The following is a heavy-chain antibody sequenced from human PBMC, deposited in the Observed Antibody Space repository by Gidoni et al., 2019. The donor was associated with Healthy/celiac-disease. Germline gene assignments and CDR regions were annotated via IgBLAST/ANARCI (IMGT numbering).Heavy chain of an antibody. CDR1: GGPISSYY. V-gene: IGHV4-59*01. J-gene: IGHJ2*01. D-gene: IGHD4-17*01. CDR2: IYYSGST. CDR3: ARVRGDYYWYFDL. Sequence: QVQLQESGPGLVKPSETLSLTCPVSGGPISSYYWRWIRQPPGKGLEWIGYIYYSGSTNYNPSLKSRVTISVDTSKNQFSLKLSSVTAADTAVYYCARVRGDYYWYFDLWGRGTLVTVSS.